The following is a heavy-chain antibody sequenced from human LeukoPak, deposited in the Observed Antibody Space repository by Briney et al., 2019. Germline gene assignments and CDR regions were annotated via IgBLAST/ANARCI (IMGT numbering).Heavy chain of an antibody. CDR2: INHSGST. D-gene: IGHD5-18*01. J-gene: IGHJ4*02. Sequence: PSETLSLTCAVYGGSFSGYYWSWIRQPPGKGLEWIGEINHSGSTNYNPSLKSRVTISVDTSKNQFSLKLSSVTAADTAVYYCARVGRMVTHFDYWGQGTLVTVSS. CDR1: GGSFSGYY. CDR3: ARVGRMVTHFDY. V-gene: IGHV4-34*01.